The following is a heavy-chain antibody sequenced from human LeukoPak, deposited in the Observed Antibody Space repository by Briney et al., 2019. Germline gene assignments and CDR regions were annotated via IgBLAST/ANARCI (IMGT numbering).Heavy chain of an antibody. CDR2: IWYDGSNK. Sequence: GRSLRLSCAASGFTFSSYGMHWVRQAPGKGLEGVAVIWYDGSNKYYADSVRGRFTISRDNSKNTLYLQMNSLRAEDTAVYYCAKTRGSGPWDDAFDIRGQGTMVTVSS. J-gene: IGHJ3*02. CDR3: AKTRGSGPWDDAFDI. V-gene: IGHV3-33*06. CDR1: GFTFSSYG. D-gene: IGHD2-15*01.